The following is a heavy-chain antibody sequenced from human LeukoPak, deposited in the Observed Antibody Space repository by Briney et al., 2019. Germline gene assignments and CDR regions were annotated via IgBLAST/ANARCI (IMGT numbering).Heavy chain of an antibody. CDR2: ISGSGGST. CDR1: GFTFSSYA. Sequence: GGSLRLSCAASGFTFSSYAMSWVRQAPGKGLEWVSAISGSGGSTYYADSVKGRFTISRDNSKNTLYLQMNSLRAEDTAVYYCAKVRDSSSRYSRFDYWGQGTLVTVSS. D-gene: IGHD6-13*01. CDR3: AKVRDSSSRYSRFDY. V-gene: IGHV3-23*01. J-gene: IGHJ4*02.